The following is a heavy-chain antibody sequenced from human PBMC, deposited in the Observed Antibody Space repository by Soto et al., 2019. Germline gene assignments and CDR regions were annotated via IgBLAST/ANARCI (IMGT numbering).Heavy chain of an antibody. CDR3: ARDPGYSSGWPTPYFDY. V-gene: IGHV4-61*01. CDR1: GGSVSSGSYY. Sequence: KPSETLSLTCTVSGGSVSSGSYYWSWIRQPPGKGLEWIGYIYYSGSTNYNPSLKSRVTISVDTSKNQFSLKLSSVTAADTAVYYCARDPGYSSGWPTPYFDYWGQGTLVTVSS. CDR2: IYYSGST. J-gene: IGHJ4*02. D-gene: IGHD6-19*01.